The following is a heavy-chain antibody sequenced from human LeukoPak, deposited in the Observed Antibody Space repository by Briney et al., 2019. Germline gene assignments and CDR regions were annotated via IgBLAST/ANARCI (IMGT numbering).Heavy chain of an antibody. D-gene: IGHD5-18*01. J-gene: IGHJ4*02. CDR3: AKVDTAMVKARRYYFDY. Sequence: GGSLRLSCAASGFTFSSYAMSWVRQAPGKGLEWASAISGSGGSTYYADSVKGRFTISRDNSKNTLYLQMNSLRAEDTAVYYCAKVDTAMVKARRYYFDYWGQGTLVTVSS. V-gene: IGHV3-23*01. CDR1: GFTFSSYA. CDR2: ISGSGGST.